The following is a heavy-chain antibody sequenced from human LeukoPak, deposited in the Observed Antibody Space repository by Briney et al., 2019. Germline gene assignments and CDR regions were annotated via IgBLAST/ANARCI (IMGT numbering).Heavy chain of an antibody. Sequence: GGSLRLSCAASGFTFSSYGMHWVRQAPDKGLEWVAVIWYDGSNKYYADSVKGRFTISRDNSKNTLYLQMNSLRAEDTAVYYCARTPGYSYGYFDYWGQGTLVTVSS. CDR2: IWYDGSNK. V-gene: IGHV3-33*01. D-gene: IGHD5-18*01. J-gene: IGHJ4*02. CDR1: GFTFSSYG. CDR3: ARTPGYSYGYFDY.